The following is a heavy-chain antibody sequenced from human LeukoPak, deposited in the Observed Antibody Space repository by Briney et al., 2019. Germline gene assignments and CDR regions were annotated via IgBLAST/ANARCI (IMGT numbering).Heavy chain of an antibody. Sequence: GASVKVSCKASGYTFTSYGISWVRQAPGQGLEWMGWISAYNGNTNYAQKFQGRVTMTRDTSISTAYMELSRLRSDDTAVYYCAAYYDFWSGYDWFDPWGQGTLVTVSS. CDR1: GYTFTSYG. CDR2: ISAYNGNT. J-gene: IGHJ5*02. V-gene: IGHV1-18*01. CDR3: AAYYDFWSGYDWFDP. D-gene: IGHD3-3*01.